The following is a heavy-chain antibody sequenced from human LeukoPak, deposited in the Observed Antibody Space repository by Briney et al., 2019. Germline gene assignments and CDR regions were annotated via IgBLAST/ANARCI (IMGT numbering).Heavy chain of an antibody. CDR3: ARDHERDSGAKNC. CDR1: GFTFSSFS. V-gene: IGHV3-21*01. CDR2: ISSTSDSM. D-gene: IGHD1-26*01. Sequence: GGSLRLSCVASGFTFSSFSMSWVRQAPGEGLEWVSSISSTSDSMYYADSVIGRFTISRDNAKNSLYLQKNSLRAEDTAVYYCARDHERDSGAKNCWGQGTLVTVSS. J-gene: IGHJ4*02.